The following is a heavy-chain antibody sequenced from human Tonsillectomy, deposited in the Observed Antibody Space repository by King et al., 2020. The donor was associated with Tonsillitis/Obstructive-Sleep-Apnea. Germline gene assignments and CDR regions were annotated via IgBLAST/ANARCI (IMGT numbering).Heavy chain of an antibody. D-gene: IGHD3-10*01. V-gene: IGHV3-53*01. Sequence: VQLVESGGGLIQPGGSLRLSCAASGLTVSSNYMSWVRQAPGKGLEWVSVIYSCGSTYYADSVMGRFTISRDNSKNTLYLQMNSLRAEDTAVYYCARDQDYGSGSYFHYYYYMDVWGKGTTVTVSS. J-gene: IGHJ6*03. CDR3: ARDQDYGSGSYFHYYYYMDV. CDR2: IYSCGST. CDR1: GLTVSSNY.